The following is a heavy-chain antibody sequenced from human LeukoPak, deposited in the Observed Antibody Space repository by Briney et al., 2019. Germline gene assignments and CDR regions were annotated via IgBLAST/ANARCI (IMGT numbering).Heavy chain of an antibody. CDR2: INHSGST. V-gene: IGHV4-34*01. Sequence: PSETLSLTCAVYGGSFSGYYWSWIRQPPGKGLEGIGEINHSGSTNYNPSLKSRVTISVDTSKNQFSLKLSSVTAADTAVYYCARGRGYCSSTSCSYSSSRKGYDYWGQGTLVTVSS. CDR3: ARGRGYCSSTSCSYSSSRKGYDY. CDR1: GGSFSGYY. D-gene: IGHD2-2*01. J-gene: IGHJ4*02.